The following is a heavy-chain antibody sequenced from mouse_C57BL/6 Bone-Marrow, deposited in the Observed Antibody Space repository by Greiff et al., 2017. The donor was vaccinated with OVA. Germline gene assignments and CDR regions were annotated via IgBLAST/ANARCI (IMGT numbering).Heavy chain of an antibody. CDR2: ISNGGGST. J-gene: IGHJ4*01. CDR1: GFTFSDYY. V-gene: IGHV5-12*01. D-gene: IGHD2-4*01. Sequence: EVNLVESGGGLVQPGGSLKLSCAASGFTFSDYYMYWVRQTPEKRLEWVAYISNGGGSTYYPDTVKGRFTISRDNAKNTLYLQMSRLKSEDTAMYYCARPNDYSNYAMDYWGQGTSVTVSS. CDR3: ARPNDYSNYAMDY.